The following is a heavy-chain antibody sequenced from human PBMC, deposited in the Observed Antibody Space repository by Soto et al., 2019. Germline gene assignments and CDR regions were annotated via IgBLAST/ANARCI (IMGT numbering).Heavy chain of an antibody. J-gene: IGHJ5*02. CDR3: ARGVEEEAYYYDSSGPTRGFDP. CDR2: IIPIFGTA. D-gene: IGHD3-22*01. CDR1: GGTFSSYA. V-gene: IGHV1-69*13. Sequence: ASVKVSCKASGGTFSSYAISWVRQAPGQGLEWMGGIIPIFGTANYAQKFQGRVTITADESTSTAYMELSSLRSEDAAVYYCARGVEEEAYYYDSSGPTRGFDPWGQGTLVTVSS.